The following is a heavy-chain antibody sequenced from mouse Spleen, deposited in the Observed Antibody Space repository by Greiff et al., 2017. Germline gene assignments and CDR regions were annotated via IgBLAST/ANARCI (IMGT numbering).Heavy chain of an antibody. CDR3: ASLYGSSYDYAMDD. CDR1: GYTFTSYW. CDR2: IYPSDSET. J-gene: IGHJ4*01. V-gene: IGHV1-61*01. Sequence: QVQLQQPGAELVRPGSSVKLSCKASGYTFTSYWMDWVKQRPGQGLEWIGNIYPSDSETHYNQKFKDQATLTVDKSSSTAYMQLSSLTSEDAAVYYCASLYGSSYDYAMDDWGQGTSVTVSS. D-gene: IGHD1-1*01.